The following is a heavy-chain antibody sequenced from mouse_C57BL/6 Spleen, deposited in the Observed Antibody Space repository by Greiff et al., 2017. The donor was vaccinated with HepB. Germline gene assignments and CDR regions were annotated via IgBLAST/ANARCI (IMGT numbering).Heavy chain of an antibody. CDR2: IDPSDSET. CDR3: ARWGDYDGFAY. D-gene: IGHD2-4*01. CDR1: GYTFTSYW. Sequence: QVQLKQPGAELVRPGSSVKLSCKASGYTFTSYWMHWVKQRPIQGLEWIGNIDPSDSETHYNQKFKDKATLTVDKSSSTAYMQLSSLTSEDSAVYYCARWGDYDGFAYWGQGTLVTVSA. J-gene: IGHJ3*01. V-gene: IGHV1-52*01.